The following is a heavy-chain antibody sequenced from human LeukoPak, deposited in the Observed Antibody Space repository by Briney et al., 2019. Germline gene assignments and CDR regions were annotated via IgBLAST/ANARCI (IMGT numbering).Heavy chain of an antibody. CDR1: GGTFSSYA. D-gene: IGHD5-12*01. Sequence: GSSVKVSCKASGGTFSSYAISWVRQAPGQGLEWMGGTIPIFGTANYAQKFQGRVTITADESTSTAYMELSSLRSEDTAVYYCATPLDRGGYDYGASGYWGQGTLVTVSS. V-gene: IGHV1-69*01. CDR3: ATPLDRGGYDYGASGY. CDR2: TIPIFGTA. J-gene: IGHJ4*02.